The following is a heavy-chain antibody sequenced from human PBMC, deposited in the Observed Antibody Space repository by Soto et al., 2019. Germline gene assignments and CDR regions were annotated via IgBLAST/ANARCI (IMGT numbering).Heavy chain of an antibody. CDR1: GGSFSVYY. D-gene: IGHD2-2*01. CDR2: INHSGST. V-gene: IGHV4-34*01. CDR3: ARGQSYCSSTTCYGRFDP. J-gene: IGHJ5*02. Sequence: SETLSLTCAVYGGSFSVYYWSWIRQPPGKGLEWIGEINHSGSTNYNPSLKSRVTISVDTSKNQFSLNLSSVTAADTSVYYCARGQSYCSSTTCYGRFDPWGQGTLGTVSS.